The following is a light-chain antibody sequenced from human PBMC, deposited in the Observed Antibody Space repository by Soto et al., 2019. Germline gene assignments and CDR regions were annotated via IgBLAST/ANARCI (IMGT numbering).Light chain of an antibody. CDR2: DVS. J-gene: IGKJ5*01. CDR3: QQFNSYPIT. CDR1: QDIRGA. V-gene: IGKV1-13*02. Sequence: AIPVTQSPSSLSASVGDRVTITCRASQDIRGALAWYQQKPGKAPKLLIYDVSTLESGVPSRFSGSGSGTEFTLTISSLQPEDVGTYYCQQFNSYPITFGHGTRLEIK.